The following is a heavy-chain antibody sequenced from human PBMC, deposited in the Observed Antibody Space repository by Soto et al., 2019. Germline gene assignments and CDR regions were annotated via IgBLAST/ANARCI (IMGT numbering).Heavy chain of an antibody. D-gene: IGHD6-13*01. J-gene: IGHJ4*03. CDR3: ARVRYSYSRFGY. CDR1: GFTFSSYW. Sequence: EVQLVESGGDLLQPGGSLRLSCAASGFTFSSYWMHWVRQAPGKGLVWVSGTNSDGSTTTYADPVKGRFTISRDNAKNKVYLKMNSLTAEDPAVYYCARVRYSYSRFGYWGHGILVTVSS. V-gene: IGHV3-74*01. CDR2: TNSDGSTT.